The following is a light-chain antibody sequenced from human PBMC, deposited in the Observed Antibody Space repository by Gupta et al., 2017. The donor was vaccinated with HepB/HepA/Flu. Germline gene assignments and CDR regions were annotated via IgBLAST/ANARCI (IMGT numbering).Light chain of an antibody. Sequence: EVVLTQSPDTLSLSPGERATLSCRASESVGSDYLAWYQQKPGQAPSLLIYDTSSRATGIPDRFSGGGSGTXFTLTIXRLEPDDFAVYYCHQEGSSPYTFGXGTKLGIK. V-gene: IGKV3-20*01. J-gene: IGKJ2*01. CDR2: DTS. CDR1: ESVGSDY. CDR3: HQEGSSPYT.